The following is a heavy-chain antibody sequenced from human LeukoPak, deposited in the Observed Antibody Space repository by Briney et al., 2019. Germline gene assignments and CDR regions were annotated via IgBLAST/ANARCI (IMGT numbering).Heavy chain of an antibody. V-gene: IGHV3-7*01. Sequence: PGGSLRLSCAASGFTFSSYWMSWVRQAPGKGLEWVANIKQDGSEKYYVDSVKGRFTISRDNAKNSLYLQMNSLRAEGTAVYYCARGSRNYYDSSGYSYDYWGQGTLVTVSS. CDR2: IKQDGSEK. CDR3: ARGSRNYYDSSGYSYDY. J-gene: IGHJ4*02. CDR1: GFTFSSYW. D-gene: IGHD3-22*01.